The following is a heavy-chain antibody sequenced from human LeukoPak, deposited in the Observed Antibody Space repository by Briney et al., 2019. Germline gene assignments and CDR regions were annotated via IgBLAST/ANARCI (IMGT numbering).Heavy chain of an antibody. CDR1: GGSFSGYY. CDR2: INHSGST. D-gene: IGHD6-19*01. V-gene: IGHV4-34*01. CDR3: ARKPRTQYSSGWYTGYYYYMDV. Sequence: KPSETLSLTCAVYGGSFSGYYWSWIRQPPGKGLEWIGEINHSGSTNYNPSLKSRVTISVDTSKNQFSLKLSSVTAADTAVYYCARKPRTQYSSGWYTGYYYYMDVWGKGTTVTVS. J-gene: IGHJ6*03.